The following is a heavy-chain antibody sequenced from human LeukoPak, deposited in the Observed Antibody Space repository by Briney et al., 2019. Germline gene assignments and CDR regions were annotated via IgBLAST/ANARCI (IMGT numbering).Heavy chain of an antibody. J-gene: IGHJ4*02. CDR3: AKDISPPKWFGESHDAPYFDY. CDR2: ISWNSGSI. D-gene: IGHD3-10*01. Sequence: GGPLRLSCAASGFTFDGYAMHWVRQAPGKGLEWVSGISWNSGSIGYADSVKGRFTISRDNAKNSLYLQMNSLRAEDTALYYCAKDISPPKWFGESHDAPYFDYWGQGTLVTVSS. V-gene: IGHV3-9*01. CDR1: GFTFDGYA.